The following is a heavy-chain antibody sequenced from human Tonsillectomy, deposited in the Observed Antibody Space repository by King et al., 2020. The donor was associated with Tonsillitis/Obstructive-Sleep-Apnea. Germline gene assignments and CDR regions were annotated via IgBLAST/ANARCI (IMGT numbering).Heavy chain of an antibody. CDR1: GGSISSYY. CDR2: IYYSGST. CDR3: ARWGGGDYDAFAI. V-gene: IGHV4-59*01. D-gene: IGHD2-21*02. J-gene: IGHJ3*02. Sequence: QLQESGPGLVKPSETLSLTCTVSGGSISSYYWSWIRQPPGKGLEWIRYIYYSGSTNYNPTLKSRVTISVDTSKNQFSLKLSSVTAADTAVYYCARWGGGDYDAFAIWGQGTMVTVSS.